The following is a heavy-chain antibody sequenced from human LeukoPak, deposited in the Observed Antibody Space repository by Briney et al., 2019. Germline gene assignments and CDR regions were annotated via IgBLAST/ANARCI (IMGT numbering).Heavy chain of an antibody. CDR2: LQNHGGDI. V-gene: IGHV3-30*02. CDR3: ARDLRVRKSLSYYGMDV. CDR1: GFTFSNYG. D-gene: IGHD3-16*01. J-gene: IGHJ6*02. Sequence: PGGSLRLSCAASGFTFSNYGMHWVRQAPDKGLEWVAFLQNHGGDIHYADSVEGRFTISRDNSKNTLYLQMNSLRAEDTAVYYCARDLRVRKSLSYYGMDVWGQGTTVTVSS.